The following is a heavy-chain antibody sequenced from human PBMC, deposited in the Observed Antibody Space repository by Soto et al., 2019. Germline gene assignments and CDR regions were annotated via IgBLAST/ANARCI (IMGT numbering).Heavy chain of an antibody. CDR2: INSGSNTR. CDR3: ARTEMRY. CDR1: GFTFSSYS. J-gene: IGHJ4*02. Sequence: EVQLVESGGGLVQPGGSLRLSCAASGFTFSSYSRNWVRQAPGKGLEWGPYINSGSNTRYYAYSVKGRFTISRDNAKNSLYLQMNGLRDDDKAVYYCARTEMRYWGRGTVVNVSS. V-gene: IGHV3-48*02.